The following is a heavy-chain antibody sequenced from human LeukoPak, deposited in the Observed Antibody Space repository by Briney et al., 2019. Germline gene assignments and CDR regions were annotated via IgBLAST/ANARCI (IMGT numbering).Heavy chain of an antibody. V-gene: IGHV3-23*01. D-gene: IGHD3-3*01. J-gene: IGHJ4*02. Sequence: GGSLRLSCVASGFTFSDYAMNWVRQAPGKGLEWVSTICGRADSTYYADSVKGRFTISRDNSKNTLYLQMNSLRAEDTAVYYCAKDFTSVRFLEWLLLDYWGQGTLVTVSS. CDR1: GFTFSDYA. CDR3: AKDFTSVRFLEWLLLDY. CDR2: ICGRADST.